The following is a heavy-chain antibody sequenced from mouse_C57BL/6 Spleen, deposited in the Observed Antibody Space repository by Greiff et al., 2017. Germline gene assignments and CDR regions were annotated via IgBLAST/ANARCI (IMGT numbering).Heavy chain of an antibody. Sequence: EVKLVESGGGLVKPGGSLKLSCAASGFTFSDYGMHWVRQSPEKGLEWVAYISSGSSTIYYADTVKGRFPIARDHAKNTLFLQMTSLSSEDTAMYYCAMDLLWPLDYWGQGTTLTVSS. CDR1: GFTFSDYG. CDR3: AMDLLWPLDY. D-gene: IGHD2-1*01. J-gene: IGHJ2*01. V-gene: IGHV5-17*01. CDR2: ISSGSSTI.